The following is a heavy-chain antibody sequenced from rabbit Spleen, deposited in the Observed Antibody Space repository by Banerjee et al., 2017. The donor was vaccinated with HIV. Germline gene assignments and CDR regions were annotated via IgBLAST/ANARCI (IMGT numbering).Heavy chain of an antibody. V-gene: IGHV1S45*01. Sequence: QEQLEESGGGLVQPEGSLTLTCTASGFSFSLSYYMCWVRRAPGKGLQWIACIYGGSSGTTYYASWAKGRFTISKTSSTTVTLQMTSLTAADTATYFCARRSSTYGHYNLWGPGTLVTVS. D-gene: IGHD2-1*01. CDR3: ARRSSTYGHYNL. J-gene: IGHJ4*01. CDR1: GFSFSLSYY. CDR2: IYGGSSGTT.